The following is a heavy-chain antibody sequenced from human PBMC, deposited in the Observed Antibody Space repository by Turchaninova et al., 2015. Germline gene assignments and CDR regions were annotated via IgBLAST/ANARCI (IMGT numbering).Heavy chain of an antibody. CDR2: IHSSGST. D-gene: IGHD2-15*01. CDR3: ARDGGYCGGGSCYSDWYFDL. J-gene: IGHJ2*01. CDR1: GGPISSYY. Sequence: QVQLQESGPGLVKPSETLSLPCTVFGGPISSYYWTWIRHPPGKGREWIGYIHSSGSTNSNPSLTSRVPISADTSKTQLSLKLSSVTAADTAVYYCARDGGYCGGGSCYSDWYFDLWGRGTLVTVSS. V-gene: IGHV4-59*01.